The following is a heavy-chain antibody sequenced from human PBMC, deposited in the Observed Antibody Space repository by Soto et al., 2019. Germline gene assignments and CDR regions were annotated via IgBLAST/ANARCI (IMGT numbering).Heavy chain of an antibody. CDR3: ARHSSGWYGYFQH. CDR2: IYYSGST. Sequence: QLQLQESGPGLVKPSETLSLTCTVSGGSISSSSYYWGWIRQPPGKGLEWIGSIYYSGSTYYNPSLKSRVTISVDTSKNQFSLKLSSVTAADTAVYYCARHSSGWYGYFQHWGQGTLVTVSS. D-gene: IGHD6-19*01. V-gene: IGHV4-39*01. J-gene: IGHJ1*01. CDR1: GGSISSSSYY.